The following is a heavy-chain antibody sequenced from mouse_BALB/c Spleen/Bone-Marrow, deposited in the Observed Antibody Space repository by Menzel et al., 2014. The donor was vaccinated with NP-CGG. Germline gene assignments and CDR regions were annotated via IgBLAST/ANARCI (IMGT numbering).Heavy chain of an antibody. J-gene: IGHJ4*01. CDR3: ARDGYYVVMDY. V-gene: IGHV2-9*02. CDR1: GFSLTNYG. Sequence: QVQLKESGPGLVAPSQSLSITCTVSGFSLTNYGVHWVRQPPGKGLEWQGVIWAGGSTNYNSALMSRLSITKDNSKNQVFLKMNSLQTADTAMYYCARDGYYVVMDYWGQGTSVTVSS. D-gene: IGHD2-3*01. CDR2: IWAGGST.